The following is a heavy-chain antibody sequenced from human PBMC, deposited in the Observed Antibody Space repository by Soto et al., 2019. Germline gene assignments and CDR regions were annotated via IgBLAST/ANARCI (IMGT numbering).Heavy chain of an antibody. CDR3: ARDHPAVAGTSGFDY. CDR2: IIPIFGTA. CDR1: GGTFSSYA. D-gene: IGHD6-19*01. V-gene: IGHV1-69*13. Sequence: SVKVSCKASGGTFSSYAISWVRQAPGQGLEWMGGIIPIFGTANYAQKFQGRVTITADESTSTAYMELSSLRSEDTAVYYCARDHPAVAGTSGFDYWGQGTLVTVSS. J-gene: IGHJ4*02.